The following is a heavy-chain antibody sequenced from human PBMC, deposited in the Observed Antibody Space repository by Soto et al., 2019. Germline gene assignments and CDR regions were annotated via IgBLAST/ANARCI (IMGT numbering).Heavy chain of an antibody. CDR3: ARDLYGLDV. CDR2: ISRTDSSN. V-gene: IGHV3-11*01. Sequence: QVQLVESGGGLVKPGGSLRLSCAATGFSFSDYDMTWIRQAPGKGLEWLSYISRTDSSNYYAGSVKGRFTISVDSPTRSVYLQMNSLRADDTAVYYCARDLYGLDVWGQGTTVIVSS. J-gene: IGHJ6*02. CDR1: GFSFSDYD.